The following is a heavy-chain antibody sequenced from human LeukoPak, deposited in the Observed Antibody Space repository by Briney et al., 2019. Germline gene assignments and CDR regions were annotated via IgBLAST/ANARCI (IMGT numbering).Heavy chain of an antibody. J-gene: IGHJ4*02. V-gene: IGHV4-61*02. CDR3: ARGCSGGSCYPFDY. CDR1: GGSVSSDSYY. Sequence: SETLSLTCTVSGGSVSSDSYYWSWIRQPAGKGLEWIGRIYTSGSTNYNPSLKSRVTISVDTSKNQFSLKLSSVTAADTAVYYCARGCSGGSCYPFDYWGQGTLVTVSS. D-gene: IGHD2-15*01. CDR2: IYTSGST.